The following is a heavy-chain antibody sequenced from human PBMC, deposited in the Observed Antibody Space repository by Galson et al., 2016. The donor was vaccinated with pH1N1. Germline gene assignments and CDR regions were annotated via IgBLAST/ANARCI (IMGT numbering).Heavy chain of an antibody. CDR1: GFTFSSYA. D-gene: IGHD3-9*01. J-gene: IGHJ5*02. CDR3: AKDRGQYFDWLLCDWFDP. V-gene: IGHV3-23*01. Sequence: SLRLSCAASGFTFSSYAMNWVRQAPGKGLEWVSYISGGGGTTYYADSVKGRFTISRDNSKNMLDRQMNSMSAEDTAVYYCAKDRGQYFDWLLCDWFDPWGQGTLVTVSS. CDR2: ISGGGGTT.